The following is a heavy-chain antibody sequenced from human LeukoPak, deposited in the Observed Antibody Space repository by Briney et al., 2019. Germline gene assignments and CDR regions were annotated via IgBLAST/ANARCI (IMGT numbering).Heavy chain of an antibody. CDR1: GFTFSGYA. V-gene: IGHV3-30-3*01. D-gene: IGHD5-12*01. Sequence: GGSLRLSCAASGFTFSGYAMHWVRQAPGKGLEWVAVISYDGSNKYYADSVKGRFTISRDNSKNTLYLQMNSLRAEDTAVYYCAKSLPVDIVAIRGGFDYWGQGTLVTVSS. CDR3: AKSLPVDIVAIRGGFDY. CDR2: ISYDGSNK. J-gene: IGHJ4*02.